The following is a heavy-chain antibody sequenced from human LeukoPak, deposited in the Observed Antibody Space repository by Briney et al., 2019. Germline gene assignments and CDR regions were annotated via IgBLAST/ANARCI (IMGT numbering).Heavy chain of an antibody. CDR2: VNHSGST. J-gene: IGHJ4*02. CDR3: ARGGYSGYRSRFDY. Sequence: SETLSLTCAVHGGPFSGYSWNWIRQPPGMGLEWIGEVNHSGSTNYNPSLKSRVTISVDTAKNQFSLKLSSVTAADTSVYYCARGGYSGYRSRFDYWGQGTLVTVSS. CDR1: GGPFSGYS. D-gene: IGHD5-12*01. V-gene: IGHV4-34*01.